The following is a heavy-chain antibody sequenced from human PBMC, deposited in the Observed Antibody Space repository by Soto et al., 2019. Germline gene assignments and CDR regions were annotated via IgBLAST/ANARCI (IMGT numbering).Heavy chain of an antibody. CDR3: ARWGTTGGLDV. Sequence: QVQLVESGGGVVQPGTSLRVSCVGSGVTFRSYVIHWVRQAPGKGLEWVALTSYDGSDKYYGDSVRGRFTISRDNSRNTVDLQMDRLRLADTALYSCARWGTTGGLDVWGQGTLVSVSS. CDR1: GVTFRSYV. V-gene: IGHV3-30*19. D-gene: IGHD3-16*01. CDR2: TSYDGSDK. J-gene: IGHJ1*01.